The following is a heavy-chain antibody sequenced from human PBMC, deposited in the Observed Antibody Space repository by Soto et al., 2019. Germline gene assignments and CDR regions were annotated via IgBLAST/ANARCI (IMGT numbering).Heavy chain of an antibody. CDR2: INHSGST. Sequence: SSETQSLTCAVYGGAFSGYYWSWIRQPPGKGLEWIGEINHSGSTNYNPSLKSRVTISVDTSKNQFSLKLSSVTAADTAVYYCARGFSELVDLYYYYYGMDVWGQGTTVTVSS. CDR1: GGAFSGYY. D-gene: IGHD6-13*01. CDR3: ARGFSELVDLYYYYYGMDV. J-gene: IGHJ6*02. V-gene: IGHV4-34*01.